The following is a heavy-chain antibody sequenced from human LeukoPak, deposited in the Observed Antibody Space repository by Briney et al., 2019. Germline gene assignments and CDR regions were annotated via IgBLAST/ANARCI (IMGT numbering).Heavy chain of an antibody. D-gene: IGHD1-26*01. J-gene: IGHJ4*02. V-gene: IGHV4-61*02. CDR3: ARGPSSGSYEATFHY. Sequence: SETLSLTCTVSGGSISSSSYYWSWIRQPAGKGLEWIGRIYTSGSTNYNPSLKSRVTMSVDTSKNQFSLKLSSVTAADTAVYYCARGPSSGSYEATFHYWGQGTLVTVSS. CDR2: IYTSGST. CDR1: GGSISSSSYY.